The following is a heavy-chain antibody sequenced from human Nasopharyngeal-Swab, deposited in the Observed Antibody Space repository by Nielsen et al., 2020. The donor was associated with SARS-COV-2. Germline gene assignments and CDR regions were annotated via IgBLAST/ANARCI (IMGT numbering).Heavy chain of an antibody. V-gene: IGHV3-30*18. CDR3: AKGEYCSSTSCYPVSYFDY. J-gene: IGHJ4*02. CDR2: ISYDGSNK. CDR1: GFTFSSYG. D-gene: IGHD2-2*01. Sequence: GGSLRLSCAASGFTFSSYGMHWARQAPGKGLEWVAVISYDGSNKYYADSVKGRFTISRDNSKNTLYLQMNSLRAEDTAVYYCAKGEYCSSTSCYPVSYFDYWGQGTLVTVSS.